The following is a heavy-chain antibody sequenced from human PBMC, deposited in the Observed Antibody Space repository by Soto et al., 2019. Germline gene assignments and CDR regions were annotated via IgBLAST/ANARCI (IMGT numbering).Heavy chain of an antibody. CDR2: IYSSSGGT. CDR1: GGSISGYY. J-gene: IGHJ6*02. V-gene: IGHV4-59*01. CDR3: ARDYYDSSESMDV. Sequence: SETLSLTCTVSGGSISGYYWSWIRQPPGKRLEWIGYIYSSSGGTDYNPSLNSRATISIDMSKNQVSLRLRSVTAADTAMYYCARDYYDSSESMDVWVQGTAVT. D-gene: IGHD3-22*01.